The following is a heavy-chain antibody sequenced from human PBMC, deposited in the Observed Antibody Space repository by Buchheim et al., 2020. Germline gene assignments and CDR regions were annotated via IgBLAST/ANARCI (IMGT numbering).Heavy chain of an antibody. Sequence: QVQLQQWGAGLLKPSETLSLTCAVYGGSFSGYYWSWIRQPPGKGLEWIGEINHSGSTNYNPSLKSRVTISVDTSKNQFSLKLGSGTAAHTALYYCARKPYSTTWNHRGHLDYSGQGTL. CDR1: GGSFSGYY. CDR3: ARKPYSTTWNHRGHLDY. D-gene: IGHD6-13*01. J-gene: IGHJ4*02. CDR2: INHSGST. V-gene: IGHV4-34*01.